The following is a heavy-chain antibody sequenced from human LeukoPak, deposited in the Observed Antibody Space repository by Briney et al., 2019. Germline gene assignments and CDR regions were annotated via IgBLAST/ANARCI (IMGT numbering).Heavy chain of an antibody. CDR1: GYTFTSYG. CDR3: ARGARGYSYGFDY. D-gene: IGHD5-18*01. CDR2: IIPILGIA. Sequence: ASVKVSCKASGYTFTSYGISWVRQAPGQGLEWMGRIIPILGIANYAQKFQGRVTITADKSTSTAYMELSSLRSEDTAVYYCARGARGYSYGFDYWGQGTLVTVSS. V-gene: IGHV1-69*04. J-gene: IGHJ4*02.